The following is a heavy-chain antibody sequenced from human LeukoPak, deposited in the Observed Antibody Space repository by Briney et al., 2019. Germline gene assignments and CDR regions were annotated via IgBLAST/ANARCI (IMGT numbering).Heavy chain of an antibody. CDR3: ARDLVAAADAFDI. CDR1: GFTFSSYS. Sequence: GGSLRLSCAASGFTFSSYSMNWVRQAPGKGLEWVSYISSSSSTIYYADSVKGRFTISRDDAKNSLYLQMNSLRAEDTAVYYCARDLVAAADAFDIWGQGTMVTVSS. D-gene: IGHD6-13*01. V-gene: IGHV3-48*01. CDR2: ISSSSSTI. J-gene: IGHJ3*02.